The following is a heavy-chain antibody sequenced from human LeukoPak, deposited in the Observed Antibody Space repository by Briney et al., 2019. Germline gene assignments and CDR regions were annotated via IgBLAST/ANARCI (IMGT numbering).Heavy chain of an antibody. CDR1: GGSFTGYY. V-gene: IGHV4-34*01. CDR3: ARRVGVVTSVDY. CDR2: VNHGGST. D-gene: IGHD3-3*01. Sequence: SETLSLTCAVYGGSFTGYYWSWIRQPPGKGLEWIGEVNHGGSTNYNPSLKSRVTISVDTSKSQFSLKVSSVTAADTAVYYCARRVGVVTSVDYWGQGTLVIVSS. J-gene: IGHJ4*02.